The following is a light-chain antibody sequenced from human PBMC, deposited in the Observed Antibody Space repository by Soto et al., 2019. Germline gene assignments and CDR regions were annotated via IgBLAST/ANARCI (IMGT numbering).Light chain of an antibody. J-gene: IGLJ2*01. CDR1: SSNVGGYNY. V-gene: IGLV2-14*03. CDR2: DVS. Sequence: QSALTQPASVSGSPGQSITISCTGTSSNVGGYNYVSWYQQHPGKAPKLMIYDVSYRPSGVSNRFSGSKSGSTASLAISGLHAEDEADYCCSSYTTSDTLVFGGGTKLTVL. CDR3: SSYTTSDTLV.